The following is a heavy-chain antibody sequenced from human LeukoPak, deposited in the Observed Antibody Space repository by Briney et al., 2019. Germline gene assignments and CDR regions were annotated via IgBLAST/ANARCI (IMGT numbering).Heavy chain of an antibody. J-gene: IGHJ4*02. D-gene: IGHD6-19*01. CDR3: AKDIAVAGFYYFDY. Sequence: QTGGSLRLSCAASGFTFSSYGMHCVRQAPGEGLEWVAVISYDGSNKYYADSVKGRVTISRDNSKNTLYLQMNSLRAEDTAVYYCAKDIAVAGFYYFDYWGQGTLVTVSS. CDR2: ISYDGSNK. CDR1: GFTFSSYG. V-gene: IGHV3-30*18.